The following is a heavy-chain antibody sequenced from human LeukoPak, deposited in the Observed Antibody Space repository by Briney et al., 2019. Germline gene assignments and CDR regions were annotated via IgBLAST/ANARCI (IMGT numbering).Heavy chain of an antibody. CDR2: INHDGSEE. V-gene: IGHV3-7*01. D-gene: IGHD3-10*01. J-gene: IGHJ5*02. CDR3: ARDYGSGSYRFDP. CDR1: GFTFSNSW. Sequence: GGSLRLSCAVSGFTFSNSWMTWVRQAPGKGLQWVANINHDGSEEYHGDSVKGRFTISRDNAKNSLYLQMNSLRAEDTAVYYCARDYGSGSYRFDPWGQGTLVTVSS.